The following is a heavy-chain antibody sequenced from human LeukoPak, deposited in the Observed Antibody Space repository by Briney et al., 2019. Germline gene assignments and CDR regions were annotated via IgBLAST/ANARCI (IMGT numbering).Heavy chain of an antibody. V-gene: IGHV3-48*01. CDR3: ARGGSGTFDY. Sequence: PGGSLRLSCAASGFTFSSYSMNWVRQAPGKGLEWVSYISSSSSTIYYAGSVKGRFTISRDNAKNSLYLQMNSLRAEDTAVYYCARGGSGTFDYWGQGTLVTVSS. CDR2: ISSSSSTI. J-gene: IGHJ4*02. CDR1: GFTFSSYS.